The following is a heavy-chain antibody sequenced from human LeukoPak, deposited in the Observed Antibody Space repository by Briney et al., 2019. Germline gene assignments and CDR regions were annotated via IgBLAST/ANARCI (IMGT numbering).Heavy chain of an antibody. Sequence: ASVKVSCKASGYTFTSYYMHWVRQAPGQGLEWMGIINPSGGSTSYAQKFQGRVTMTRDTSTSTVYMELSSLRSEDTAVYYCARDPQDIVVVPAAVNAEYFQHWGQGTLVTVSS. J-gene: IGHJ1*01. CDR1: GYTFTSYY. V-gene: IGHV1-46*01. CDR3: ARDPQDIVVVPAAVNAEYFQH. CDR2: INPSGGST. D-gene: IGHD2-2*01.